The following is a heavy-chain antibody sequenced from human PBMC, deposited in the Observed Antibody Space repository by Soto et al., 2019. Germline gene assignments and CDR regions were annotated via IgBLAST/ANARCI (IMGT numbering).Heavy chain of an antibody. V-gene: IGHV3-33*01. CDR3: ASPPSRTAVSPLDY. Sequence: GGSLRLSCAASGFTFGSYGMHWVRQAPGKGLEWVAVIWYDGSNKYYADFVKGRFTISRDNSKNTLYPQMNSLRAEDKAVYYCASPPSRTAVSPLDYWGQGTLVIVT. CDR1: GFTFGSYG. D-gene: IGHD6-19*01. J-gene: IGHJ4*02. CDR2: IWYDGSNK.